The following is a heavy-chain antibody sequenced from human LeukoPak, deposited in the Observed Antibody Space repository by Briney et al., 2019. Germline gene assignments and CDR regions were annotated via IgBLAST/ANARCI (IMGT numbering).Heavy chain of an antibody. CDR1: GGSFSGYY. V-gene: IGHV4-34*01. CDR2: INHSGST. D-gene: IGHD3-16*01. CDR3: ARGLKNGGRAVQH. Sequence: SETLSLTCAVYGGSFSGYYWSWIRQPPGKGLEWIGEINHSGSTNYNPSLKSRVTISVDTSKNQFSLKLSSVTAADKAVYYCARGLKNGGRAVQHWGQGTLVTVSS. J-gene: IGHJ1*01.